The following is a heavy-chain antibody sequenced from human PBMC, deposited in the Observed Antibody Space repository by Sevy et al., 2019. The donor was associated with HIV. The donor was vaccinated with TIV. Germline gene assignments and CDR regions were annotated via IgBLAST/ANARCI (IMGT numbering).Heavy chain of an antibody. V-gene: IGHV3-48*01. CDR3: AREGGYTDQCMDV. CDR1: GFTFTIFS. D-gene: IGHD5-12*01. CDR2: ISSSTI. Sequence: GGSLRLSCAASGFTFTIFSINWVRQAPGKGLEWFSYISSSTIYYADSVKGRFTISRDNAKNSLSLQMNSLRAEDTAVYYCAREGGYTDQCMDVWGQGTTVTVSS. J-gene: IGHJ6*02.